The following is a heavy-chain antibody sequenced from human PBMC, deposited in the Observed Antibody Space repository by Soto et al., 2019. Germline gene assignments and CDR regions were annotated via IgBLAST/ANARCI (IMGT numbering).Heavy chain of an antibody. CDR2: IYHSGST. CDR1: GGSISSGGYS. J-gene: IGHJ4*02. Sequence: ASETLSLTCAVSGGSISSGGYSWSWIRQPPGKGLEWIGYIYHSGSTYYNPSLKSRVTISVDRSKNQFTLKLSSVTAADTAVYYCARSGRGDCSSTSCYRGYFDYWGQGTLVTVSS. CDR3: ARSGRGDCSSTSCYRGYFDY. D-gene: IGHD2-2*01. V-gene: IGHV4-30-2*01.